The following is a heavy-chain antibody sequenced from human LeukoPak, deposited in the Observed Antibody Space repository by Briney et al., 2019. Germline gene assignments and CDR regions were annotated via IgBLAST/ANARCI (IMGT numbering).Heavy chain of an antibody. Sequence: ASVKVSCKASGYTFTSYGISWVRQAPGQGLEWVGWISAYNGNTNYAQKLQGRVTMTTDTSASTAYMELRSLRSVDTAVYYCARVGDMVRGVIITDAFDIWGQGTMVTVSS. V-gene: IGHV1-18*01. CDR2: ISAYNGNT. J-gene: IGHJ3*02. CDR3: ARVGDMVRGVIITDAFDI. D-gene: IGHD3-10*01. CDR1: GYTFTSYG.